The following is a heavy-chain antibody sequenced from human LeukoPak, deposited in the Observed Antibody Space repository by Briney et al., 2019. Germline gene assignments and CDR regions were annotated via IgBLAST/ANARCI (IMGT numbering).Heavy chain of an antibody. CDR2: ISSSTSYK. CDR3: AKDDAWVRYQD. CDR1: GFTFSNYN. Sequence: GGSLRLSCAASGFTFSNYNMNWVRQAPGKGLEWVSSISSSTSYKNYADSVKGRFTISRDNSKNTLDLQMNSLRAEDTAVYYCAKDDAWVRYQDWGQGTLVTVSS. D-gene: IGHD5-12*01. V-gene: IGHV3-21*04. J-gene: IGHJ4*02.